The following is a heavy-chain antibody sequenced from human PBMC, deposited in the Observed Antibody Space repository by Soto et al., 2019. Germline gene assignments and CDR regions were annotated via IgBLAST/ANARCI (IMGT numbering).Heavy chain of an antibody. J-gene: IGHJ6*02. V-gene: IGHV1-69*13. CDR1: GGTFSSYA. Sequence: ASVKVSCKASGGTFSSYAISWVRQAPGQGLEWMGGIIPIFGTANYAQKFQGRVTITADESTSTAYMELSSLRSEDTAVYYCASPYSSSWYGMGPSSRYGMDVWGQGTTVTVSS. CDR2: IIPIFGTA. D-gene: IGHD6-13*01. CDR3: ASPYSSSWYGMGPSSRYGMDV.